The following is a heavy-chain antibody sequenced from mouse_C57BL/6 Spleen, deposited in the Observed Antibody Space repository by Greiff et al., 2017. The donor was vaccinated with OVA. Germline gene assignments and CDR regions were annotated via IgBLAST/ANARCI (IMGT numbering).Heavy chain of an antibody. Sequence: QVKLQESGPELVKPGASVKISCKASGYSFTNYWMNWVKQRPGKGLEWIGQIYPDDGATSYNGKFTGKATLTADKSSSTAYMQRSSLTSEDSAVYCGARTGVWDDGDWGTGTTLTVSS. CDR3: ARTGVWDDGD. CDR1: GYSFTNYW. CDR2: IYPDDGAT. V-gene: IGHV1-80*01. J-gene: IGHJ2*01. D-gene: IGHD4-1*01.